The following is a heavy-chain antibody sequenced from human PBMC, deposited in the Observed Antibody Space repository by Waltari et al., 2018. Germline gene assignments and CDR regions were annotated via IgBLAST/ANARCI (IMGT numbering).Heavy chain of an antibody. D-gene: IGHD3-10*01. V-gene: IGHV3-64D*06. CDR2: INSHGGST. J-gene: IGHJ4*02. CDR1: GFTFRGFA. Sequence: EVQLVESGGGLVQPGRSLRLSCSASGFTFRGFAMHWVRQAPGTGLEHVSAINSHGGSTYYADSVRGRFTVSRDNSKNTLYLQMSSLRPEDTAVYYCVKGEEFLYRPGRDYWGQGTLVTVSS. CDR3: VKGEEFLYRPGRDY.